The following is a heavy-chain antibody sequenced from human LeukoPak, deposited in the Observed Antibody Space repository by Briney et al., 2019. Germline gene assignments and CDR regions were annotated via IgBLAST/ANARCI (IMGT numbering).Heavy chain of an antibody. CDR1: GYTFTSYD. J-gene: IGHJ5*02. CDR3: AADQVPTDPYNWVDP. V-gene: IGHV1-8*03. CDR2: MNPNSGNT. Sequence: ASVKVSCKASGYTFTSYDINWVRPATGQGLEWMGWMNPNSGNTGYAQKFQGRVTITRNTSISTAYMELSSLRSEDTAVYYCAADQVPTDPYNWVDPWGQGSLVSVSS. D-gene: IGHD2-2*01.